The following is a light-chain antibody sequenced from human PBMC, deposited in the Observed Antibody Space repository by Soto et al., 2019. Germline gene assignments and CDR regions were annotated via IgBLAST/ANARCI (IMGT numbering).Light chain of an antibody. CDR2: DAS. Sequence: EIVLTQSPGTLSLSPGERATLSCRASQSVSSCLAWYQQKPGQAPRLLIYDASNRATGIPARFSGSGSGTNFSLTISSLEPEDFAVYYCQQRSNWPPEITFGQGTRLEI. CDR1: QSVSSC. J-gene: IGKJ5*01. V-gene: IGKV3-11*01. CDR3: QQRSNWPPEIT.